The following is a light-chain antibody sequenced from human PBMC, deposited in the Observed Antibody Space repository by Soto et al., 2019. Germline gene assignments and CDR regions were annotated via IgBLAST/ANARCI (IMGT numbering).Light chain of an antibody. CDR3: GSWDSSLSAYV. CDR2: DDN. J-gene: IGLJ1*01. CDR1: SSNIGGNS. V-gene: IGLV1-51*01. Sequence: QSVLTQPPSVSAAPGQKVTISCSGRSSNIGGNSVSWYQQLPGTAPKLLIYDDNKRPSGIPDRFSGSKSGTSATLGITGFQTGDEAEYYCGSWDSSLSAYVFGTGTKVTV.